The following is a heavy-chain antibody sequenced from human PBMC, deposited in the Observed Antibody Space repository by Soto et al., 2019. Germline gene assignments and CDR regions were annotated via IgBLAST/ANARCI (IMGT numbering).Heavy chain of an antibody. CDR3: ASTVIGGGGWNWFDP. J-gene: IGHJ5*02. CDR1: GGTFSSYA. D-gene: IGHD3-22*01. CDR2: IIPIFGTA. Sequence: QVQLVQSGAEVKKPGSSVNVSCKASGGTFSSYAISWVRQAPGQGLEWMGGIIPIFGTANYAQKFQGRVTITADESTSTAYMELSSLRSEDTAVYYCASTVIGGGGWNWFDPWGQGTLVTVSS. V-gene: IGHV1-69*01.